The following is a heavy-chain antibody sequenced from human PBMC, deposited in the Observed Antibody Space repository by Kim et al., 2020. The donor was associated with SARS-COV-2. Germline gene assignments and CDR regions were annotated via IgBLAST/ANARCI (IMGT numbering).Heavy chain of an antibody. CDR3: AKGPVAYYDFWSGY. Sequence: GGSLRLSCAASGFTFSSYAMSWVRQAPGKGLEWVSAISGSGGSTYYADSVKGRFTISRDNSKNTLYLQMNSLRAEDTAVYYCAKGPVAYYDFWSGYWGQGTLVTVSS. D-gene: IGHD3-3*01. CDR2: ISGSGGST. J-gene: IGHJ4*02. CDR1: GFTFSSYA. V-gene: IGHV3-23*01.